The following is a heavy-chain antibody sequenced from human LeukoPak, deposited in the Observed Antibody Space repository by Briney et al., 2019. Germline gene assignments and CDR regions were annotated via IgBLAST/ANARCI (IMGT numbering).Heavy chain of an antibody. CDR1: GGSISSYY. V-gene: IGHV4-59*01. Sequence: SETLSLTCTVSGGSISSYYWSWIRQPPGKGLEWIGYIYYSGSTNYNLSLKSRVTISVDTSKNQFSLKLSSVTAADTAVYYCANIAVAGKDFDYWGQGTLVTVSS. J-gene: IGHJ4*02. CDR2: IYYSGST. D-gene: IGHD6-19*01. CDR3: ANIAVAGKDFDY.